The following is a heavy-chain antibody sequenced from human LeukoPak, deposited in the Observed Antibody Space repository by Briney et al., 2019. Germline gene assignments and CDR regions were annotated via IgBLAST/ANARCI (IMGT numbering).Heavy chain of an antibody. CDR3: AREAYYYDSSGYYPLDY. J-gene: IGHJ4*02. D-gene: IGHD3-22*01. Sequence: ASVKVSCKASGYTFTSYGISWVRQAPGQGLEWMGWISAYNGNTNYAQKLQGRVTMTTDTSTSTAYMELRSLRPDDTAVYYCAREAYYYDSSGYYPLDYWGQGTLVTVSS. V-gene: IGHV1-18*01. CDR2: ISAYNGNT. CDR1: GYTFTSYG.